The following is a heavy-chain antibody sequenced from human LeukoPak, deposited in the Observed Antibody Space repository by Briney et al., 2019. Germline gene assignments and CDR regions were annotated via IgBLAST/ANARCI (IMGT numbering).Heavy chain of an antibody. D-gene: IGHD4-17*01. Sequence: PGGSLRLSCAASGFTFSSYWMHWVRQAPGKGLVWVSRINSDGSSTSYADSVKGRFTISRDNAKNTLYLQMNSLRAEDTAVYYCAKDPDYYGDYEDDYWGQGTLVTVSS. J-gene: IGHJ4*02. CDR1: GFTFSSYW. CDR3: AKDPDYYGDYEDDY. V-gene: IGHV3-74*01. CDR2: INSDGSST.